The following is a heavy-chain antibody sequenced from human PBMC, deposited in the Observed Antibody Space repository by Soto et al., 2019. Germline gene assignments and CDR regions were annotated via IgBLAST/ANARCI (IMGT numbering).Heavy chain of an antibody. Sequence: GGSLRLSCAASGFTFDDYTMHWVRQAPGKGLEWVSLISWDGGSTYYADSVKGRFTISRDNSKNSLYLQMNSLRTEDTALYYCAKGFIQLWNVGAFDIWGQGTMVT. V-gene: IGHV3-43*01. J-gene: IGHJ3*02. CDR2: ISWDGGST. CDR1: GFTFDDYT. D-gene: IGHD5-18*01. CDR3: AKGFIQLWNVGAFDI.